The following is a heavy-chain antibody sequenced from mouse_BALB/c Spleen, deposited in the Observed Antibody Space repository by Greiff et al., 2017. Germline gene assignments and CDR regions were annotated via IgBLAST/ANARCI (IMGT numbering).Heavy chain of an antibody. D-gene: IGHD4-1*01. V-gene: IGHV5-17*02. Sequence: EVMLVESGGGLVQPGGSRKLSCAASGFTFSSFGMHWVRQAPEKGLEWVAYISSGSSTIYYADTVTGRITISRDNPKNTLFLQMTSLRSEDTAVYYCARTNWDGDMDYWGQGTTLTVSS. J-gene: IGHJ2*01. CDR1: GFTFSSFG. CDR3: ARTNWDGDMDY. CDR2: ISSGSSTI.